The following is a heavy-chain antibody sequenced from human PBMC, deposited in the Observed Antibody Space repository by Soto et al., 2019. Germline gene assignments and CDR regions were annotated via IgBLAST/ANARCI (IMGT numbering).Heavy chain of an antibody. V-gene: IGHV4-59*01. CDR1: GGSISSYY. J-gene: IGHJ4*02. CDR3: ARLSEWLGKYYYGSGTPQNFDY. D-gene: IGHD3-10*01. CDR2: IYYSGST. Sequence: SETLSLTCTVSGGSISSYYWSWIRQPPGKGLEWSGYIYYSGSTNYNPSLKSRVTISVDTSKNQFSLKLSSVTAADTAVYYCARLSEWLGKYYYGSGTPQNFDYWGQGTLVTVSS.